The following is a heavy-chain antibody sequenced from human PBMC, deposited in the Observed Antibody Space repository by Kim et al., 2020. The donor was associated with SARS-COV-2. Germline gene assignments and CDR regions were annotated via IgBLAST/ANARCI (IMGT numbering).Heavy chain of an antibody. D-gene: IGHD2-15*01. CDR2: ISYDGSNK. V-gene: IGHV3-30-3*01. CDR1: GFTFSSYA. CDR3: ARSEGYCSGGSCSYEGVYYYYGMDV. J-gene: IGHJ6*02. Sequence: GGSLRLSCAASGFTFSSYAMHWVRQAPGKGLEWVAVISYDGSNKYYADSVKGRFTISRDNSKNTLYLQMNSLRAEDTAVYYCARSEGYCSGGSCSYEGVYYYYGMDVWGQGTTVTVSS.